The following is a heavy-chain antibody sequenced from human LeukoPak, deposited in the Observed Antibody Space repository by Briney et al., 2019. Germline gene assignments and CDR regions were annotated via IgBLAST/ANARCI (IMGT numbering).Heavy chain of an antibody. CDR3: ARDSGLYYFDY. V-gene: IGHV3-33*01. CDR2: IWYDGSNK. J-gene: IGHJ4*02. D-gene: IGHD6-25*01. CDR1: GFTFSSYG. Sequence: QPGRSLRLSCAASGFTFSSYGMHWVRQAPGKGLEWVAVIWYDGSNKYYADSVKGRFTISRDNSKNTLYLQMNSLRAEDTAVYYCARDSGLYYFDYWGQGTLVTVSS.